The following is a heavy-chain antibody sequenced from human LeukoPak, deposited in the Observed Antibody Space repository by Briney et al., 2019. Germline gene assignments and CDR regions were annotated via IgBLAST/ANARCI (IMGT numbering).Heavy chain of an antibody. CDR1: GGSISSYY. D-gene: IGHD3-3*01. J-gene: IGHJ4*02. CDR2: IYTSGST. CDR3: ARANYDFWSGYSYYFDY. V-gene: IGHV4-4*07. Sequence: SETLSLTCTVSGGSISSYYWSWIRQPAGKGLEWIGRIYTSGSTNYNPSLKSRITMSVDTSKNQFSLKLSSVTAADTAVYYCARANYDFWSGYSYYFDYWGQGTLVTVSS.